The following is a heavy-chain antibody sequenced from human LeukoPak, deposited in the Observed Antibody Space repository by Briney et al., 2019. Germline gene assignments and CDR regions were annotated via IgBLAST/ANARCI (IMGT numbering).Heavy chain of an antibody. CDR3: ARALFPGIAADGPSAIMDV. CDR1: GFTFSSYG. V-gene: IGHV3-33*01. J-gene: IGHJ6*02. Sequence: PGGSLRLSCAASGFTFSSYGMHWVRQAPGKGLEWVAVIWYDGSNKYYADSVKGRFTISRDNSKNTLYLQMNSLRAEDTAVYYCARALFPGIAADGPSAIMDVWGQGTTVTVSS. CDR2: IWYDGSNK. D-gene: IGHD6-13*01.